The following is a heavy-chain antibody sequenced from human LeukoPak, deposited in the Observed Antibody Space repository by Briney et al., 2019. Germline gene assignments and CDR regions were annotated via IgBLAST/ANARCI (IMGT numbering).Heavy chain of an antibody. CDR3: AKLEGLGTWNNFFHY. Sequence: GGSLRLSCAASGFTFKIYSMNWVRQAPGKGLEWVSAISADGDNTHYADSVQGQFTVSRDDSKNTLYLQMNSLTAEDTAVYYCAKLEGLGTWNNFFHYWGQGTLVTVSP. CDR1: GFTFKIYS. CDR2: ISADGDNT. J-gene: IGHJ4*02. D-gene: IGHD3-16*01. V-gene: IGHV3-23*01.